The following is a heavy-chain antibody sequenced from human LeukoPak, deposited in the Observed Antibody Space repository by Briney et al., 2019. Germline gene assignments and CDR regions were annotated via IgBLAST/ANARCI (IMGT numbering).Heavy chain of an antibody. D-gene: IGHD2-8*01. J-gene: IGHJ4*02. CDR1: GFTFDKYW. V-gene: IGHV3-7*01. CDR3: ARGSDYSNGNIYEDDFEY. CDR2: INQDGRVK. Sequence: PGGSLRLSCAASGFTFDKYWMDWVRQAPGKGLEWVAQINQDGRVKHYVDSVKSRFTISGDNAKNLLSLQMSSLRAEDTAVYYCARGSDYSNGNIYEDDFEYWGQGTLVTVSS.